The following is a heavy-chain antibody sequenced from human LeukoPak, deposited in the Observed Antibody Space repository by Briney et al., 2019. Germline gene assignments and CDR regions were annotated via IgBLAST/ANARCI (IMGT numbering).Heavy chain of an antibody. CDR3: VRESGSAWAGDV. CDR2: INPNSGGT. V-gene: IGHV1-2*02. Sequence: WASVKVSCKASGYTFTGYYMHWVRQAPGQGLEWMGWINPNSGGTNYAQKFQGRVTMTRDTSISTAYMELNNLKPEDTAVYYCVRESGSAWAGDVWGTGTTVTISS. D-gene: IGHD6-19*01. J-gene: IGHJ6*04. CDR1: GYTFTGYY.